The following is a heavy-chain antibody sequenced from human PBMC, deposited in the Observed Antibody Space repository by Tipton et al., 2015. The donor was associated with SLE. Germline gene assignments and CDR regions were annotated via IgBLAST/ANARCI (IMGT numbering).Heavy chain of an antibody. D-gene: IGHD2-8*01. J-gene: IGHJ4*02. CDR1: GGSISDYF. CDR3: ARRDVYAIYFDS. Sequence: TLSLTCSVSGGSISDYFWSWIRQAPGKGPEWIGHMSDSGDTNYNPSLKSRVTISVDTSRSQISLRLNSVTAADTAVYYCARRDVYAIYFDSWGQGTLVTVSS. V-gene: IGHV4-59*01. CDR2: MSDSGDT.